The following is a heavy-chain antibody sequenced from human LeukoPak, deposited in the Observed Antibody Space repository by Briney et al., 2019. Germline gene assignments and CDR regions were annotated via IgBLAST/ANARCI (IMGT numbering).Heavy chain of an antibody. CDR1: GFTFSSYW. CDR3: ARDPGYSSSWGDY. J-gene: IGHJ4*02. D-gene: IGHD6-13*01. Sequence: GGSLRLSCAASGFTFSSYWMSWVRQAPGKGLEWVANIKQDGSEKYYVDSVKGRFTISRDNAKNSLYLQMNSLRAEDTAVYYCARDPGYSSSWGDYWGQGTLVTVSS. V-gene: IGHV3-7*01. CDR2: IKQDGSEK.